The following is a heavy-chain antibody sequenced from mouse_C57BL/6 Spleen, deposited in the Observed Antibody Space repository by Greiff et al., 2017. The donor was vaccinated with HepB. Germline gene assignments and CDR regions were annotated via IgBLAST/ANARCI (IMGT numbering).Heavy chain of an antibody. J-gene: IGHJ2*01. D-gene: IGHD3-2*02. Sequence: QVQLQQSGAELARPGASVKLSCKASGYTFTSYGISWVKQRTGQGLEWIGEIYPRSGNTYYNEKFKGKATLTVDKPASTAYMQLSSLTSEDSAVYYCARSGGQLRLRLYFDYWGQGTPLTVSS. CDR3: ARSGGQLRLRLYFDY. CDR2: IYPRSGNT. CDR1: GYTFTSYG. V-gene: IGHV1-81*01.